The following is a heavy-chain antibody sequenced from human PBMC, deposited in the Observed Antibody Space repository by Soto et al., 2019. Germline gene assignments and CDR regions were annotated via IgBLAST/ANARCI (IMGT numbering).Heavy chain of an antibody. CDR2: ISADGTST. Sequence: QIQLLESGGGVVQPGRSLRLSCAASGFTFGSFGMHWVRQAPGKGLEWVAFISADGTSTYYADSVRGRFTLSRDNVKRTVDLQMDTLRDDDTAMYYCARGNRSFDLDSWGRGTLATVSS. J-gene: IGHJ4*02. CDR1: GFTFGSFG. D-gene: IGHD3-3*02. V-gene: IGHV3-30*03. CDR3: ARGNRSFDLDS.